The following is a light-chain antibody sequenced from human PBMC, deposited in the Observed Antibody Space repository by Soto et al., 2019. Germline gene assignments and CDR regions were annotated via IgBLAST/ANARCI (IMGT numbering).Light chain of an antibody. J-gene: IGKJ1*01. CDR1: QSISSY. CDR3: QQCYSTLPT. Sequence: DIQMTQSPSSLSASVGDRITITCRASQSISSYLNWYQQKPGKAPKPLIYAASSLQSGVPSRFSGSGSGTDFTLTISSLQPEDFATYYCQQCYSTLPTFGQGTKVEIK. CDR2: AAS. V-gene: IGKV1-39*01.